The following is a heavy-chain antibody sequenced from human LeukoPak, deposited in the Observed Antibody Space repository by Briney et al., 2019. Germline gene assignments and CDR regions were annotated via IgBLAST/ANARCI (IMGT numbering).Heavy chain of an antibody. Sequence: GGSLRLSCAASGFTFSSYAMSLVRQAPGKGLEWVSGISSSGGSTVYADSVKGRFTISRDNFRNTVFLQMNSLRAEDTAVYYCARVGYSSGWALDYWGQGTLVTVSS. D-gene: IGHD6-19*01. V-gene: IGHV3-23*01. CDR1: GFTFSSYA. CDR3: ARVGYSSGWALDY. J-gene: IGHJ4*02. CDR2: ISSSGGST.